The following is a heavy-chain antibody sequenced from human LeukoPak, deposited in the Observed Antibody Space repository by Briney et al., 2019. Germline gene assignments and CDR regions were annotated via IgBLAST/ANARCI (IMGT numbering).Heavy chain of an antibody. Sequence: PGGSLRLSCAASGFTFDDYAMHWVRQAPGKGLEWVSGISWNSGSIGYADSVKGRFTISRDNAKNSLYLQMNSLRAEDTALYYCANGSELGGGFDYWGQGTLVTVSS. V-gene: IGHV3-9*01. J-gene: IGHJ4*02. CDR2: ISWNSGSI. CDR3: ANGSELGGGFDY. CDR1: GFTFDDYA. D-gene: IGHD1-26*01.